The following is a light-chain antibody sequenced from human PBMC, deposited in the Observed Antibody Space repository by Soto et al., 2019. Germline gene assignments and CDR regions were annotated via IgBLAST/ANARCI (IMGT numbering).Light chain of an antibody. CDR3: AAWDDSLSGPVV. J-gene: IGLJ2*01. CDR2: RNN. Sequence: QSVLTQPPSASGTPGQRVTISCSGSSSNIGSNYVYWYQQLPGTAPKLLIYRNNQRPSGVPGRFSGSKSGTSASLAISGLRSEDEDDYYCAAWDDSLSGPVVFGGGTKLTVL. V-gene: IGLV1-47*01. CDR1: SSNIGSNY.